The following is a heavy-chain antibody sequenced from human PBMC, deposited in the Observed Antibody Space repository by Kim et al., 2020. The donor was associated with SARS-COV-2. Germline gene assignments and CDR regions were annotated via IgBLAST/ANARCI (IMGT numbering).Heavy chain of an antibody. D-gene: IGHD6-19*01. V-gene: IGHV3-74*01. Sequence: GGSLRLSCAASGFTFSDHWMHWVRQAPGKGLVWVSRINIDGSETHYVDSVKGRFTISRDNAKNTLYLQMNSLRAEDTAVYYCARVFGGQWLSNWGQGTLVTVSS. J-gene: IGHJ4*02. CDR1: GFTFSDHW. CDR3: ARVFGGQWLSN. CDR2: INIDGSET.